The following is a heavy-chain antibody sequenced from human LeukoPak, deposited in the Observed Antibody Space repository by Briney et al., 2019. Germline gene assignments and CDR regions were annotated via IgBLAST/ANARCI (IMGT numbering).Heavy chain of an antibody. D-gene: IGHD6-13*01. Sequence: ASVKVSCKAPGYTFTDYYMHWVRQAPGQGLEWMGWINPNSGGTNYAQKFQGRVTMTRDTSISTAYMELGRLRSDDTAVYYCARDKRVAAAAAGTYGYWGQGTLVTVSS. V-gene: IGHV1-2*02. CDR3: ARDKRVAAAAAGTYGY. CDR2: INPNSGGT. CDR1: GYTFTDYY. J-gene: IGHJ4*02.